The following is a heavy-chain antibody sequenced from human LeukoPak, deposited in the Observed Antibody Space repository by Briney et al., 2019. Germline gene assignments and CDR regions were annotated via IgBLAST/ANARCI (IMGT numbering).Heavy chain of an antibody. Sequence: GGSLRLSCAASEFTFSSYWMSWFRQAPGKGLEWVANIKGDGSEKHYVDPVKGRFTISRDNAKNSLYLQMNSLRAEDTAAYYCARYLNSGPADYWGQGSLVTVSS. CDR1: EFTFSSYW. CDR3: ARYLNSGPADY. J-gene: IGHJ4*02. V-gene: IGHV3-7*01. CDR2: IKGDGSEK. D-gene: IGHD5-12*01.